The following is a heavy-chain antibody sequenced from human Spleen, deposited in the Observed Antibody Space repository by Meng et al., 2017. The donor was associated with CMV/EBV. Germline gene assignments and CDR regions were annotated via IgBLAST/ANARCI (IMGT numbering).Heavy chain of an antibody. Sequence: LRLSCAASGFTFSTNAMSWVHQAPGKGLEWVSAFSGSGDNTYYADSVKGRFTISRDNSKNTLYLQMNSLRAEDTAVYYCAKDWDFDYWGQGTLVTVSS. J-gene: IGHJ4*02. CDR1: GFTFSTNA. CDR2: FSGSGDNT. V-gene: IGHV3-23*01. CDR3: AKDWDFDY. D-gene: IGHD1-26*01.